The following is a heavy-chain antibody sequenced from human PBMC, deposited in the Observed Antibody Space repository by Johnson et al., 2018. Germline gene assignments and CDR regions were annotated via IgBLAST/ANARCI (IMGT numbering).Heavy chain of an antibody. CDR3: AMDTMVRGVRGYYYYGMDV. D-gene: IGHD3-10*01. CDR2: ISCSGGST. V-gene: IGHV3-23*04. CDR1: GFTFSSYA. Sequence: VQLVESGGGLVQPGGSLRLSCAASGFTFSSYAMSWVRQAPGKGLEWVSAISCSGGSTYYADSVKGRFTISRDNSKNTLYLQMNSLRAEDTAVYYCAMDTMVRGVRGYYYYGMDVWGQGTTVTVSS. J-gene: IGHJ6*02.